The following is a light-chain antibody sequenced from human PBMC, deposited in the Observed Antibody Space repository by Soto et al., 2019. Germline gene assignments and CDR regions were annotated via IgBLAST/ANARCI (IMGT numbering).Light chain of an antibody. Sequence: EIVLTQSPATLSLSPGERATLSCRASQSVSSYLAWYQQKPGQAPRLLIYEASNRATGIPARFSGSGSGTAFTLTISSLEPEDFAVYYCQQRSNWPLLTFGGGTKVEIK. J-gene: IGKJ4*01. V-gene: IGKV3-11*01. CDR3: QQRSNWPLLT. CDR1: QSVSSY. CDR2: EAS.